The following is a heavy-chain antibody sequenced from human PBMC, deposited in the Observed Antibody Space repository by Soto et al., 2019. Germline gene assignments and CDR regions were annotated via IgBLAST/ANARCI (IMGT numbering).Heavy chain of an antibody. CDR3: ARNDNSGLDY. V-gene: IGHV1-46*01. J-gene: IGHJ4*02. CDR1: GYTFTSYY. CDR2: INPSGGST. D-gene: IGHD3-22*01. Sequence: ASVKVSFKASGYTFTSYYMHWVRQTPGQGLEWMGMINPSGGSTSYAQKFQGRVTMTRDTSTSTVYMELSSLRSEDTAVYYCARNDNSGLDYWGQGTLVTVSS.